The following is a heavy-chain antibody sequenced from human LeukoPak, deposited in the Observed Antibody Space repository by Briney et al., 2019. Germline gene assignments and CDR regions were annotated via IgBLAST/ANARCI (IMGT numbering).Heavy chain of an antibody. J-gene: IGHJ4*02. D-gene: IGHD3-10*01. CDR1: GGSFSGYY. V-gene: IGHV4-34*01. Sequence: PSETLSLTCAVYGGSFSGYYWSWIRQPPGKGLEWIGEVNHSGSTNYNPSLKSRVTISVDTSKNQFSLRLTSVTAADTAMYYCARLRGGTYFDSWGQGTLVTVSS. CDR2: VNHSGST. CDR3: ARLRGGTYFDS.